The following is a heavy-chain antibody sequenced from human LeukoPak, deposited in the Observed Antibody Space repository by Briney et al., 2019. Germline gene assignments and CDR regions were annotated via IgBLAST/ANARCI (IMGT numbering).Heavy chain of an antibody. CDR1: DDSIISNYW. CDR2: IYHSGIT. V-gene: IGHV4-4*02. Sequence: SETLSLTCAVSDDSIISNYWWSWVRQPPGKGLEWIGEIYHSGITNYNPSLKSRVTISVDTSKNQFSLKLSSVTAADTAVYYCARAVRYYYDSSGLRGIYYFDYWGQGTLVTVSS. D-gene: IGHD3-22*01. J-gene: IGHJ4*02. CDR3: ARAVRYYYDSSGLRGIYYFDY.